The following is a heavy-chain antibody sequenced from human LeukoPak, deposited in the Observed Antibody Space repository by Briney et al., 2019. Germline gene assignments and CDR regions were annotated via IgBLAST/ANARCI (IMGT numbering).Heavy chain of an antibody. D-gene: IGHD1-1*01. CDR1: GNSLSSFF. CDR2: MHYSGDS. V-gene: IGHV4-59*01. Sequence: SETLSLTCTVSGNSLSSFFWSWIRQPPGKGPEWIGSMHYSGDSKYNPSLRSRVSLSIDTSKQQFSLRLSSVTAADTAVYYCARDLELERNRWNYFESWGQGALVTVSS. CDR3: ARDLELERNRWNYFES. J-gene: IGHJ4*02.